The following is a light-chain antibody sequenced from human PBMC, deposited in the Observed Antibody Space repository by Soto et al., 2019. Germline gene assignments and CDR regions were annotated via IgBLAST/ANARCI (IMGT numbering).Light chain of an antibody. J-gene: IGKJ5*01. CDR3: QQSYSSIT. Sequence: DIPMTQSPSSLSASVGDRVTITCRASQSISSYLNWYQQKPGKAPKLLIYAASSLQSGVPSRFSGSGSGTDFTLTISSLQPEDSATYYCQQSYSSITFGQGTRLEIK. CDR2: AAS. V-gene: IGKV1-39*01. CDR1: QSISSY.